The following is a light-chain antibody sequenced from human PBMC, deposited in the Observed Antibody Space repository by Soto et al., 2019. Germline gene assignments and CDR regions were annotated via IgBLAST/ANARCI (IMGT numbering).Light chain of an antibody. CDR3: QQYSNWPPFT. V-gene: IGKV3-15*01. J-gene: IGKJ3*01. CDR2: RAS. CDR1: QSVSSS. Sequence: EIVMTQSPATLSVSPGERATLSCRASQSVSSSLAWYQQKPGQPPRLLIFRASTRATGIPARFSGSGSGTEFTLTISSLQSEDFAVYYCQQYSNWPPFTFGPGTKVDIK.